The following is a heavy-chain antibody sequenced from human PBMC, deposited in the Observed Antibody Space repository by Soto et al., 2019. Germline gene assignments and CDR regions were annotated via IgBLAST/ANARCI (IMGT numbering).Heavy chain of an antibody. CDR1: GFTFSGSA. CDR2: IRSKANSYAT. CDR3: TRRRIVGATLAFDI. Sequence: EVQLVESGGGLVQPGGSLKLSCAASGFTFSGSAMHWVRQASGKGLEWVGRIRSKANSYATAYAASVKGRFTISRDDSNNTAYLQMNSLKTEDTAVYYCTRRRIVGATLAFDIWGQGTMVTVSS. D-gene: IGHD1-26*01. V-gene: IGHV3-73*02. J-gene: IGHJ3*02.